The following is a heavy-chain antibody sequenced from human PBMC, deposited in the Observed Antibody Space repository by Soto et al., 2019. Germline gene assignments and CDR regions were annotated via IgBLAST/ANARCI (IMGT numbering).Heavy chain of an antibody. J-gene: IGHJ4*02. CDR3: AKGGGFGTGAYYNVAY. V-gene: IGHV3-23*01. D-gene: IGHD3-10*01. CDR2: TTDAGGRT. Sequence: GGSLRLSCTASGFSFSSYAMTWVRQAPGKGLEWVSSTTDAGGRTFYADSVKGRFTISRDNSNNRLYLQMNSLRAEDTALYYCAKGGGFGTGAYYNVAYWGQGTLVTVSS. CDR1: GFSFSSYA.